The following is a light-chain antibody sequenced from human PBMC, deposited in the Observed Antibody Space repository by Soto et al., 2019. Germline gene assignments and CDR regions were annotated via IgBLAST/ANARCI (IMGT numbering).Light chain of an antibody. Sequence: DIQMTQSPSSLSASVGDRVTITCRASQSISSYLNWYQQKPGKAPKLLIYAASSLQSGVPSRFSGSGSGTDFTLTISSLQPEDFATYYCQQSYSTPRTFVHGTTVEIK. CDR2: AAS. J-gene: IGKJ1*01. CDR3: QQSYSTPRT. CDR1: QSISSY. V-gene: IGKV1-39*01.